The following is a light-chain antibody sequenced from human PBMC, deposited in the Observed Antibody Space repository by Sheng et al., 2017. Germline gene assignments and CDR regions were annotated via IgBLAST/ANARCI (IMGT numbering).Light chain of an antibody. V-gene: IGKV3-20*01. CDR3: QQYGSSPQT. Sequence: EIVLTQSPGTLSLSPGERATLSCRASQSVSSSYLAWYQQNPGQAPRLLIYGASSRATGIPDRISGSGSGTDFTLTFSRLEPEDFAVYYCQQYGSSPQTFGQGTRVDIK. CDR2: GAS. J-gene: IGKJ1*01. CDR1: QSVSSSY.